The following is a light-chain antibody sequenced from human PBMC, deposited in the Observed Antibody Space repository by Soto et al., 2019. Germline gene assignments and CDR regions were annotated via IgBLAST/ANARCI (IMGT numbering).Light chain of an antibody. V-gene: IGKV1-5*03. Sequence: DIQMTQSPSTLSASVGDRVTITCRASQSISSWLAWYQQKPGKAPKLLIYKASSLESGVPSRFSGSGSGTEFTLTISSLQPDGFATYYCEQYNSYPWTCGQGTKVEIK. CDR3: EQYNSYPWT. CDR2: KAS. J-gene: IGKJ1*01. CDR1: QSISSW.